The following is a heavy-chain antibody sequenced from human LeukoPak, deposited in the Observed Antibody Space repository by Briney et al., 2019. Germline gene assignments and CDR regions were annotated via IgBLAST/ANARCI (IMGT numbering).Heavy chain of an antibody. CDR2: ISGSGGST. J-gene: IGHJ5*02. CDR1: GFTFSSYA. D-gene: IGHD2-2*01. CDR3: ARDDCSSISCYHNWFDP. Sequence: GGSLRLSCAASGFTFSSYAMSWVRQAPGKGLEWVSAISGSGGSTYYADSVKGRFTISRDNSKNSLYLQMNSLRAEDTAVYYCARDDCSSISCYHNWFDPWGQGTLVTVSS. V-gene: IGHV3-23*01.